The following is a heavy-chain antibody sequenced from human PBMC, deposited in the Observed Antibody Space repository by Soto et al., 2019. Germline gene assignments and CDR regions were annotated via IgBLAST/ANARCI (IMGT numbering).Heavy chain of an antibody. CDR1: GGSFSGYY. CDR2: INHSGST. V-gene: IGHV4-34*01. J-gene: IGHJ6*02. D-gene: IGHD3-9*01. Sequence: WETLSLTCAAYGGSFSGYYWSWIRQPPGKGLEWIGEINHSGSTNYNASLKRRGTISLDTSKNQSSLKLSSVTDAHTAVYYCARGRPPHGRYFDWLLSGFYYSMDVWGQGTTVTVSS. CDR3: ARGRPPHGRYFDWLLSGFYYSMDV.